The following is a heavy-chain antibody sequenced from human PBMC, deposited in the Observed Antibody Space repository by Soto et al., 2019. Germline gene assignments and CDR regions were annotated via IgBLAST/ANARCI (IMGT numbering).Heavy chain of an antibody. CDR1: GGTFSSYA. V-gene: IGHV1-69*13. CDR3: ARDDRTHYDFWSGYYPRAPAYYYYGMDV. Sequence: SVKVSCKASGGTFSSYAISWVRQAPGQGLEWMGGIIPIFGTANYAQKFQGRVTITADESTSTAYMELSSLRSEDTAVYYCARDDRTHYDFWSGYYPRAPAYYYYGMDVWGQGTTVTVSS. D-gene: IGHD3-3*01. CDR2: IIPIFGTA. J-gene: IGHJ6*02.